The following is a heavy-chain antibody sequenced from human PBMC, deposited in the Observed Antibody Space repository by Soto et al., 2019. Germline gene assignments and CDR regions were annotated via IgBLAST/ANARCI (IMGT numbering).Heavy chain of an antibody. V-gene: IGHV4-31*03. J-gene: IGHJ5*02. CDR3: ARVLYGSGSYYGKDKTNWFDA. CDR1: GGSISSGGYY. CDR2: IYYSGST. D-gene: IGHD3-10*01. Sequence: SETLSLTCTVSGGSISSGGYYWSWIRQHPGKGLEWIGYIYYSGSTYYNPSLKSRVTISVDTSKNQFSLKLSSVTDADTAVYYCARVLYGSGSYYGKDKTNWFDAWGKGTLVTVAS.